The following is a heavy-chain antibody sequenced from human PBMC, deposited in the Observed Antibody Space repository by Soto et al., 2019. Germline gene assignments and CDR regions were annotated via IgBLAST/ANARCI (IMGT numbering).Heavy chain of an antibody. J-gene: IGHJ4*02. V-gene: IGHV3-15*01. CDR3: TTDQARYRDGYNPFDY. Sequence: EVQLVESGGGLVKPGGSLRLSCAASGFTFSNAWMSWVRQAPGKGLEWVGRIKSKTDGGTTDYAAPVKGRFTIAREDSKNTLDLQMNSLKTEDTAVYYCTTDQARYRDGYNPFDYWGQGTLVTVSS. CDR1: GFTFSNAW. D-gene: IGHD1-26*01. CDR2: IKSKTDGGTT.